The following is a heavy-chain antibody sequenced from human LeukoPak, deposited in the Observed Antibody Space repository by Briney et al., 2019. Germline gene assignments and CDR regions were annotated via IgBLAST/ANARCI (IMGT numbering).Heavy chain of an antibody. CDR2: IYYSGST. J-gene: IGHJ3*02. CDR3: ARVGTRITMVRGVIDAFDI. D-gene: IGHD3-10*01. V-gene: IGHV4-59*01. Sequence: SETLSLTCTVSGGSISSYYWSWIRQPPGKGLEWIGYIYYSGSTNYNPSLKSRVTISVDTSKNQFSLKLSSVTAADTAVYYCARVGTRITMVRGVIDAFDIWGQGTMVTVSS. CDR1: GGSISSYY.